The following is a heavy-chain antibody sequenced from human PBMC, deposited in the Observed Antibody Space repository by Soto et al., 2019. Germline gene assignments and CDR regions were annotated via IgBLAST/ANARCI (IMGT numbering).Heavy chain of an antibody. J-gene: IGHJ4*02. V-gene: IGHV1-69*02. CDR2: IIPILGIA. CDR3: ARAADCAMLTGESESLSG. Sequence: QVQLVQSGAEVKKPGSSVKVSCKASGGTFSSYTISWVRQAPGQGLAWLGRIIPILGIANYAQKFQGRVTITADKSTSPAYMELSSLRSEDTAVYYCARAADCAMLTGESESLSGWGQGTLVTVFS. CDR1: GGTFSSYT. D-gene: IGHD3-9*01.